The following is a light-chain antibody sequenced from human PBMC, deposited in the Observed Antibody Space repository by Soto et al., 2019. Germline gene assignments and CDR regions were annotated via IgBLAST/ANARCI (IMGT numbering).Light chain of an antibody. CDR3: ATWDASLSEVV. Sequence: QSVLTQPPSVSAAPGQKVTISCSGSRSNIGNNVVYWYQQQFPGTAPKLLIYGNDLRPSGITDRFSGSKSGTSAILGITGLQTGDEADYYCATWDASLSEVVFGGGTKLTVL. CDR2: GND. J-gene: IGLJ3*02. CDR1: RSNIGNNV. V-gene: IGLV1-51*01.